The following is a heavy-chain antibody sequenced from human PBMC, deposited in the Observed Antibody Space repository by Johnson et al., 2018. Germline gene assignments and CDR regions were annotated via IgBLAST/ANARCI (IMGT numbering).Heavy chain of an antibody. J-gene: IGHJ6*02. CDR3: AREVDTDMGYYYRGMDV. Sequence: QVQLVESGAEVKKPGASLKVSCQASGYTFSTQYIHWVRQAPGQGLEWMGVINPSGGSTRYASQFQGRYTMTSDTATSTVYRELSSLRSEDTAVYYCAREVDTDMGYYYRGMDVWGQGTTVTVSS. CDR1: GYTFSTQY. CDR2: INPSGGST. D-gene: IGHD5-18*01. V-gene: IGHV1-46*01.